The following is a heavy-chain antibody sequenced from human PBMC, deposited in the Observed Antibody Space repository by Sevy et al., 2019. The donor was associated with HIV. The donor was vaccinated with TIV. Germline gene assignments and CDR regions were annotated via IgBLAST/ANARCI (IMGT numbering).Heavy chain of an antibody. D-gene: IGHD5-18*01. CDR2: ISSSSSYI. CDR1: GFTFSSYS. V-gene: IGHV3-21*01. J-gene: IGHJ4*02. CDR3: AREDTAMVGYFNAPLTPFFDY. Sequence: GGSLRLSCAASGFTFSSYSMNWVRQAPGKGLEWVSSISSSSSYIYYADSVKGRFTISRDNAKNSLYLQMNSLRAEDTAVYYCAREDTAMVGYFNAPLTPFFDYWGQGTLVTVSS.